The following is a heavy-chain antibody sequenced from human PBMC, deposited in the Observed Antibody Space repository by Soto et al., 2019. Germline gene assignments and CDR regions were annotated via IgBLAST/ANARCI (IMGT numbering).Heavy chain of an antibody. CDR1: GYSISSGYY. J-gene: IGHJ6*02. D-gene: IGHD1-26*01. CDR2: IYHSGST. CDR3: ARGRPVHYYYGMDV. V-gene: IGHV4-38-2*01. Sequence: SETLSLTCAVSGYSISSGYYWGCIRQPPGKGLEWIGSIYHSGSTYYNPSLKSRVTISVDTSKNQFSLKLSSVTAADTAVYYCARGRPVHYYYGMDVWGQGTTVTVSS.